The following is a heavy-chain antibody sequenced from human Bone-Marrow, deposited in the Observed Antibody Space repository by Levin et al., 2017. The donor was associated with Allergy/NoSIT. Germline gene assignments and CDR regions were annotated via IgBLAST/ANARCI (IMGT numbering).Heavy chain of an antibody. Sequence: GESLKISCAASRLSVTNNYMSWVRQAAGKGLEWVSTISVDGSISDADSVKGRVSLSRDSSKNTVYLQMNSLRADDTAVYYCAVGHSQGLDVWGQGTTVIVS. CDR3: AVGHSQGLDV. CDR1: RLSVTNNY. V-gene: IGHV3-53*01. CDR2: ISVDGSI. J-gene: IGHJ6*02.